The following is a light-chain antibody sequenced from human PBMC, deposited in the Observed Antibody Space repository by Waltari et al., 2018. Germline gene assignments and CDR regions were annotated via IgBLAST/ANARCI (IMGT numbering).Light chain of an antibody. Sequence: DVVMTQSPLSLPVTLGQPASISCRSSQSLVYSDGKIYLDWFQQRPGHSPRRQIYTVSRRDSGVPDRFSGSGSGTDFTLRISRVEAEDVGLYFCMQGTNWPQSFGQGTKLEIK. J-gene: IGKJ2*03. V-gene: IGKV2-30*01. CDR1: QSLVYSDGKIY. CDR2: TVS. CDR3: MQGTNWPQS.